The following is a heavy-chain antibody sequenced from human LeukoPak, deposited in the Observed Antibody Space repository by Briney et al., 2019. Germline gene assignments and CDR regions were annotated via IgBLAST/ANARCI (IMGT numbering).Heavy chain of an antibody. Sequence: GGSLRLSCTASGFILSDNYMNWVRQAPGKGLEGVSVLYSGGWTNYADSVKGRFTISKDNSKNTLYLQMNSLRAEDTAVYFCARGTAQLAAAGLLDSWGQGTLVTVSS. D-gene: IGHD6-13*01. CDR3: ARGTAQLAAAGLLDS. CDR1: GFILSDNY. CDR2: LYSGGWT. J-gene: IGHJ4*02. V-gene: IGHV3-53*01.